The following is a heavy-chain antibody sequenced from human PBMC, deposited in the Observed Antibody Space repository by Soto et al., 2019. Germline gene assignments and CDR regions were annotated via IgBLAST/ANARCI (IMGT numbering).Heavy chain of an antibody. CDR2: ISYDGTNK. D-gene: IGHD1-26*01. J-gene: IGHJ3*02. CDR3: AKVLPATGIEGGGDAFDI. Sequence: GGSLRLSCAASAFTFRSFGMHWIRQAPGKGLEWVALISYDGTNKYYADSVRGRFTISRDNSKNTLYLEMNTLRVEDTAVYYCAKVLPATGIEGGGDAFDIWGQGTMVTVSS. CDR1: AFTFRSFG. V-gene: IGHV3-30*18.